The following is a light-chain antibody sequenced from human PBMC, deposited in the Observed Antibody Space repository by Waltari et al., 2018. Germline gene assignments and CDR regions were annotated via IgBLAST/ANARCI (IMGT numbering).Light chain of an antibody. J-gene: IGLJ1*01. Sequence: QSALTQPASVSGSPGQSITISCTGTTSDIGDYYYVSWYPQFPGKAPKLMVYDVTKRPSGVSSRFSGSKSGNTASLTISGLQAEDEGDYYCCSFRGGDSFVFGTGTRVTVV. CDR1: TSDIGDYYY. V-gene: IGLV2-14*03. CDR3: CSFRGGDSFV. CDR2: DVT.